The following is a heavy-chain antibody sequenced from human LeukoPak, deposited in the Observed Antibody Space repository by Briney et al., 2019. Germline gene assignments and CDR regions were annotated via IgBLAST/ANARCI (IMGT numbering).Heavy chain of an antibody. CDR3: AKTWAISRFDY. V-gene: IGHV3-23*01. CDR1: RFTCSSYD. D-gene: IGHD3-16*01. CDR2: ISGSGGST. Sequence: GGSLRLSCAGSRFTCSSYDRRWVRQAPGKGLEWVSAISGSGGSTYYADSVKGRFTISRDNSKNTLYLQMNSLRAEDTAVYYCAKTWAISRFDYWGQGTLVTVSS. J-gene: IGHJ4*02.